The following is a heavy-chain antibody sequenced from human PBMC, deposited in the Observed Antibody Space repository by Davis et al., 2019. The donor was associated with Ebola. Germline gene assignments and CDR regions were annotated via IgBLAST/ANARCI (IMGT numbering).Heavy chain of an antibody. Sequence: ALVKVSCKASGYTFTSYGITWVRQAPGQGLEWMGWSYPSNGNTHYAQKLQGRVTMTTDTSTSTAYMELRSLRNDDTAMYYCVKDFWSDDPGYWGQGTLVTVSS. D-gene: IGHD3-3*01. CDR1: GYTFTSYG. J-gene: IGHJ4*02. CDR3: VKDFWSDDPGY. CDR2: SYPSNGNT. V-gene: IGHV1-18*01.